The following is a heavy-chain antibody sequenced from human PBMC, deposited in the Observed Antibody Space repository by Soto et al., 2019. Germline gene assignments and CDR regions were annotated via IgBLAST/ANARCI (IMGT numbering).Heavy chain of an antibody. V-gene: IGHV1-3*01. CDR1: GYTFTSYA. Sequence: ASVKVSCKASGYTFTSYAMHWVRQAPGQRLEWMGWINAGNGNTKYSQKFQGRVTITRDTSASTAYMELSSLRSEDTAVYYCARATPHSSSPGCFAPGGQGTRVTVSS. CDR3: ARATPHSSSPGCFAP. D-gene: IGHD6-6*01. J-gene: IGHJ5*02. CDR2: INAGNGNT.